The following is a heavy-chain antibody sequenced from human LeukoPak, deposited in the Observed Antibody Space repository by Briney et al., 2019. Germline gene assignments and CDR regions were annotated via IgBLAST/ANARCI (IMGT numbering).Heavy chain of an antibody. CDR2: IYYSGTT. V-gene: IGHV4-30-4*01. CDR3: ARAGTSVTTEFDY. CDR1: GGSFSGYY. J-gene: IGHJ4*02. D-gene: IGHD4-17*01. Sequence: PSETLSLTCAVYGGSFSGYYWSWIRQTPGKGLEWIGYIYYSGTTYYNPSLKSRLTISLDTSKNQFSLKLISLTAADTAVYYCARAGTSVTTEFDYWGQGTLVTVSS.